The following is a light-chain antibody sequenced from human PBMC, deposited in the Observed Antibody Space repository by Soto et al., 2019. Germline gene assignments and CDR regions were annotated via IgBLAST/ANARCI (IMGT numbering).Light chain of an antibody. Sequence: EIVLTQSPDTLSLSPGERATLSCRASQSVSSSYLAGYQQKPGQPPRLLIYGAFSRAAGVPDRFSGSGSGPDFTLTISRLEPEDFAVYYCQQYDSSPRTFGQGTKVEIK. CDR3: QQYDSSPRT. CDR2: GAF. J-gene: IGKJ1*01. CDR1: QSVSSSY. V-gene: IGKV3-20*01.